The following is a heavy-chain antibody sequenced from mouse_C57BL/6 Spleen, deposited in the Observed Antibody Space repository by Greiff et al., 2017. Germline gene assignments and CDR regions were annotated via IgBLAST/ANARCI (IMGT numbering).Heavy chain of an antibody. CDR2: IDPSDSYT. CDR1: GYTFTSYW. Sequence: VQLQQPGAELVRPGTSVKLSCKASGYTFTSYWMHWVKQRPGQGLEWIGVIDPSDSYTNYNQKFKGKATLTVDTSSSTAYMQLSSLTSEDSAVYYCASGVYYSKGDYAMDYWGQGTSVTVSS. J-gene: IGHJ4*01. V-gene: IGHV1-59*01. D-gene: IGHD2-5*01. CDR3: ASGVYYSKGDYAMDY.